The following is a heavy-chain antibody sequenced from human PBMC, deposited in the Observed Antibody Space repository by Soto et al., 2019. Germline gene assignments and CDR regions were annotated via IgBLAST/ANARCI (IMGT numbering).Heavy chain of an antibody. Sequence: GGSLRLSCAASGFTFSSYAMSWVRQAPGKGLEWVSAISGSGGSTYYADSVKGRLTISRDNSKNTLYLQMNSLRAEDTAVYYCAKTLGYCSGGSCGPDYYYYMDVWGKGTTVTVSS. CDR2: ISGSGGST. CDR3: AKTLGYCSGGSCGPDYYYYMDV. CDR1: GFTFSSYA. V-gene: IGHV3-23*01. D-gene: IGHD2-15*01. J-gene: IGHJ6*03.